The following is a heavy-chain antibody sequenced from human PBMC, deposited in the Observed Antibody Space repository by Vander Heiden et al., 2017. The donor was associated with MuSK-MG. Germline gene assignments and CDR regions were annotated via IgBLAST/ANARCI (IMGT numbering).Heavy chain of an antibody. CDR1: GGSISSGGYY. V-gene: IGHV4-31*03. CDR3: ARDRNGYGYFDY. D-gene: IGHD5-12*01. CDR2: IYYRAST. J-gene: IGHJ4*02. Sequence: QVQLQESGPGLVQPSQTLSLTCTVSGGSISSGGYYWSWIRQYPGKGLEWIGYIYYRASTYSNPSLQSRVSISVDTSQNQFSLNLSSVTAADTAVYYCARDRNGYGYFDYWGQGTLVTVSS.